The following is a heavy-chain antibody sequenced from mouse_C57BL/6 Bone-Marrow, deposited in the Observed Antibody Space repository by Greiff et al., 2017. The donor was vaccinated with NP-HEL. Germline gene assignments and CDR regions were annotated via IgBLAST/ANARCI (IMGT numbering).Heavy chain of an antibody. CDR3: ARPLYYGSSYHYAMDY. J-gene: IGHJ4*01. Sequence: VQLKEPGAELVMPGASVKLSCKASGYTFTSYWMHWVKQRPGQGLEWIGEIDPSDSYTNYNQKFKGKSTLTVDKSSSTAYMQLSSLTSEDSAVYYCARPLYYGSSYHYAMDYWGQGTSVTVSS. CDR2: IDPSDSYT. V-gene: IGHV1-69*01. D-gene: IGHD1-1*01. CDR1: GYTFTSYW.